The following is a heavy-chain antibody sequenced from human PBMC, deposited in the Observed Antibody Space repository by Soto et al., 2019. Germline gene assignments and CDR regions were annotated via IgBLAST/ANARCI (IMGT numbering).Heavy chain of an antibody. CDR1: GFTFDDYA. CDR2: ISWNSGSI. CDR3: AKDPDDYGDYKYFQH. J-gene: IGHJ1*01. Sequence: EVQLVESGGGLVQPGRSLRLSCAASGFTFDDYAMHWVRQAPGKGLEGVSGISWNSGSIVYADSVKGRFTISRHNAKNSLYLQMNSLRAEDTALYYCAKDPDDYGDYKYFQHWGQGTLVTVSS. D-gene: IGHD4-17*01. V-gene: IGHV3-9*01.